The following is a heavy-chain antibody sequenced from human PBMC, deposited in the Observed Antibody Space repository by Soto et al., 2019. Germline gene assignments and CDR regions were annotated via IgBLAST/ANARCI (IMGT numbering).Heavy chain of an antibody. V-gene: IGHV4-39*01. CDR1: GGSIGSSSYY. CDR2: LYYTGTT. CDR3: ARAERFPRSWFDP. Sequence: SETLSLTCSVSGGSIGSSSYYFGWIRQPPGKGLEWIGSLYYTGTTYYNSSLKSRVTISADKSQNQFSLRLSSVTAADTAIYFCARAERFPRSWFDPWGQGTQVTVSS. D-gene: IGHD3-10*01. J-gene: IGHJ5*02.